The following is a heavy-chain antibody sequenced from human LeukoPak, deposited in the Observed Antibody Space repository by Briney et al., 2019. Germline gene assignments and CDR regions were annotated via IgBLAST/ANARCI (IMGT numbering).Heavy chain of an antibody. V-gene: IGHV3-21*01. D-gene: IGHD6-13*01. CDR1: GFTFSSYS. CDR2: ISSSSSYI. J-gene: IGHJ4*02. Sequence: GGSLRLSCAASGFTFSSYSMNWVRQAPGKGLEWVSSISSSSSYIYYADSVKGRFTISRENAKNSLYLQMNSLRAGDTAVYYCARSEPGGSWYSFDYWGQGTLVTVSS. CDR3: ARSEPGGSWYSFDY.